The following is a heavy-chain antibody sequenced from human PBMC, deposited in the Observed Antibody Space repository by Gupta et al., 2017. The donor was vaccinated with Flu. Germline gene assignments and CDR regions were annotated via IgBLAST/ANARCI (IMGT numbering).Heavy chain of an antibody. V-gene: IGHV1-69*02. D-gene: IGHD4-11*01. CDR1: GSTFSCYT. CDR2: IIPILGIA. Sequence: QVQLVQSGAAVKKPGSSVKVSCQASGSTFSCYTISWVRQAPGQGLEWMGRIIPILGIANYAQKFQGRVTITADKSTSTAYMELSSLRAEDTAVYYCARVRYRDYSYAFDIWGQGTMVTVSS. CDR3: ARVRYRDYSYAFDI. J-gene: IGHJ3*02.